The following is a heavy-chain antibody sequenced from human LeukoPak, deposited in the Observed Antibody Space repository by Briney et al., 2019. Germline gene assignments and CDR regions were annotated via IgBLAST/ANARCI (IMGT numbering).Heavy chain of an antibody. CDR1: GGSISSDTYY. D-gene: IGHD1-26*01. CDR2: VSYGGST. V-gene: IGHV4-39*01. CDR3: ARVFKSTDYVDY. J-gene: IGHJ4*02. Sequence: SETLSLTCTLSGGSISSDTYYWAWIRQPPGRGLEWIGSVSYGGSTFYNPSLKSRVIISRGTSRSQFFLNLSAVTATDTGLYYCARVFKSTDYVDYWGQGTLVTVSS.